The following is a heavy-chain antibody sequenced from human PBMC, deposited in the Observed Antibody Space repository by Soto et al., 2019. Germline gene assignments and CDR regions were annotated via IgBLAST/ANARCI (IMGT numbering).Heavy chain of an antibody. D-gene: IGHD3-16*01. CDR1: GGTFSSYA. J-gene: IGHJ4*02. CDR2: IIPIFGTA. V-gene: IGHV1-69*06. Sequence: SVKVSCKASGGTFSSYAISWVRQAPGQGLEWMGGIIPIFGTANYAQKFQGRVTITADKSTSTAYMELSSLRSEDTAVYYCARDRGPNYDYVWGTPPPDNWGQGTLVTVPQ. CDR3: ARDRGPNYDYVWGTPPPDN.